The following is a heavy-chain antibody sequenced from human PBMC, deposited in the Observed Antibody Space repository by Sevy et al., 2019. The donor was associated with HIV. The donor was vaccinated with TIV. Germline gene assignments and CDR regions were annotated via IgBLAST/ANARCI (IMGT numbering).Heavy chain of an antibody. CDR3: ARSWDYWGQMGY. CDR2: IKQDGRDK. D-gene: IGHD7-27*01. J-gene: IGHJ4*02. CDR1: GFTFNNYW. V-gene: IGHV3-7*03. Sequence: GSLRLSCAASGFTFNNYWMTWVRQAPGKGLEWVANIKQDGRDKYYMESVKGRFNISRDNTRNPLYLQLNSLRAEETAVYYCARSWDYWGQMGYWGQGTLVTASS.